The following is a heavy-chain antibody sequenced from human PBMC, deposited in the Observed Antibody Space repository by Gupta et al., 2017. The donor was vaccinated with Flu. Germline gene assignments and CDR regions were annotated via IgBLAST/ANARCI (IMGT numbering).Heavy chain of an antibody. Sequence: QVQLQQWGAGLLKPSETLSLTCAVYGGSFSGYYWSWIRHPPGKGLEWIGEINHSGSTNYNPSLKSRVTISVDTSKNQFSLKLSSVTAADTAVYYCARLQGQLDDYYYYGMDVWGQGTTVTVSS. J-gene: IGHJ6*02. CDR2: INHSGST. V-gene: IGHV4-34*01. CDR3: ARLQGQLDDYYYYGMDV. D-gene: IGHD6-6*01. CDR1: GGSFSGYY.